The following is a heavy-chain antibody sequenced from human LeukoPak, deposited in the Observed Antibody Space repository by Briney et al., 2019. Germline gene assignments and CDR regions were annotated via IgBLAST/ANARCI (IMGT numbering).Heavy chain of an antibody. CDR2: MTGPADTT. V-gene: IGHV3-23*01. J-gene: IGHJ4*02. Sequence: GGSLRLSCAASGFNFNNFAMSWVRQAPGKGPEWLSAMTGPADTTHYAESVKGRLTISRDYSKSMVYLQMNSLRVEDTAIYYCAKGAEIDHWGQGTLVTVSS. CDR3: AKGAEIDH. CDR1: GFNFNNFA.